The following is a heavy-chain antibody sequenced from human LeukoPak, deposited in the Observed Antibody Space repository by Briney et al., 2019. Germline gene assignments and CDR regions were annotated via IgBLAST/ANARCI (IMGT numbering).Heavy chain of an antibody. CDR1: GFTFSSYW. CDR3: ARGWGIVVVPAAITPNWFDP. Sequence: GGSLRLSCAASGFTFSSYWMSWVRQAPGKGLEWVANIKQDGSEKYYVDSVKGRFTISRDNAKNSLYLQMNSLRAEATAVYYCARGWGIVVVPAAITPNWFDPWGQGTLVTVSS. CDR2: IKQDGSEK. J-gene: IGHJ5*02. D-gene: IGHD2-2*01. V-gene: IGHV3-7*01.